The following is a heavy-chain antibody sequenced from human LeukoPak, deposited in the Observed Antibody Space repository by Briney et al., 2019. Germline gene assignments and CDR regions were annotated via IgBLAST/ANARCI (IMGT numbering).Heavy chain of an antibody. Sequence: AGGSLRLSCAASGFTFSSYWVHWVRQAPGKGLMWVSRINTDGSSTTYADSVKGRFTLSRDNAKNTVYLQMHSLRAEDTAVYYCATGIKATQKTFDSWGQGTLVTVSS. D-gene: IGHD1-14*01. CDR3: ATGIKATQKTFDS. J-gene: IGHJ4*02. CDR2: INTDGSST. V-gene: IGHV3-74*01. CDR1: GFTFSSYW.